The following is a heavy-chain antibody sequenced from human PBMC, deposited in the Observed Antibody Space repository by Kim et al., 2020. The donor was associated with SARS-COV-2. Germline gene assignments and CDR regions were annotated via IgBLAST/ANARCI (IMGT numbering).Heavy chain of an antibody. D-gene: IGHD5-12*01. V-gene: IGHV5-10-1*01. CDR1: GYSFTKYW. J-gene: IGHJ4*02. CDR2: IDPGDSYI. Sequence: GESLKISCKGSGYSFTKYWISWVRQLPGKGLEWMAKIDPGDSYINYSPSLQGHVTVSLDKSITTVYLQWNSLKASDTAMYYCARRSASGGYDGASEFWGQGTLVTVSS. CDR3: ARRSASGGYDGASEF.